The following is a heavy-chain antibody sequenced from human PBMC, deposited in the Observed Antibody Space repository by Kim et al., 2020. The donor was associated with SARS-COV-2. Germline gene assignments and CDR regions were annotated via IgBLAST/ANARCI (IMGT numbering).Heavy chain of an antibody. Sequence: GGSLRLSCAASGFTFSTYWMHWVHQAPGKGLVWVSRINSDGSSTNYADSVKGRFTISRDNAKNTLYLQMNSLRAEDTAVYYCTRNGGSWYDYWGQGTLVTVSS. V-gene: IGHV3-74*01. J-gene: IGHJ4*02. D-gene: IGHD6-13*01. CDR1: GFTFSTYW. CDR3: TRNGGSWYDY. CDR2: INSDGSST.